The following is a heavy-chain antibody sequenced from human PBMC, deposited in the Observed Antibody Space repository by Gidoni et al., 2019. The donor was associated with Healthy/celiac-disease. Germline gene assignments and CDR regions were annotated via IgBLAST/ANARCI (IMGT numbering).Heavy chain of an antibody. CDR3: ARAHYDSSGSDAFDI. V-gene: IGHV1-2*04. D-gene: IGHD3-22*01. J-gene: IGHJ3*02. CDR1: GYTFTGYY. CDR2: INPNSGGT. Sequence: QVQLEQSGAEVKKPGASVKVSCKASGYTFTGYYMHWVRQAPGQGLEWMGWINPNSGGTNYAQKFQGWVTMTRDTSISTAYMELSRLRSDDTAVYYCARAHYDSSGSDAFDIWGQGTMVTVSS.